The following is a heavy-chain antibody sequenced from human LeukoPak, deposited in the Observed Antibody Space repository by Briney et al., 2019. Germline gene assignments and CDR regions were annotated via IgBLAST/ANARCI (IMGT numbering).Heavy chain of an antibody. CDR1: GYSFSTYW. CDR2: IYPGDSYT. Sequence: GESLKISCKGSGYSFSTYWIGWVRQMPGKGLELMGIIYPGDSYTNYSPSFQGHVTISADKSITIAYLQWSSLKASDTAMYYCARTRGYSYGPPFDFWGQGTLVTVSS. D-gene: IGHD5-18*01. CDR3: ARTRGYSYGPPFDF. V-gene: IGHV5-51*01. J-gene: IGHJ4*02.